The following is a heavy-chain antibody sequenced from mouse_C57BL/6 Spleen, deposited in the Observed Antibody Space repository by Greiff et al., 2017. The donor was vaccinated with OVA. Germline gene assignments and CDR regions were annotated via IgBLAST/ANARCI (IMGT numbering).Heavy chain of an antibody. D-gene: IGHD3-2*02. CDR3: ALQLRPFFAY. V-gene: IGHV1-82*01. CDR1: GYAFSSSW. Sequence: LQESGPELVKPGASVKISCKASGYAFSSSWMNWVKQRPGKGLEWIGRIYPGDGDTNYNGKFKGKATLTADKSSSTAYMQLSSLTSEDSAVYFCALQLRPFFAYWGQGTLVTVSA. CDR2: IYPGDGDT. J-gene: IGHJ3*01.